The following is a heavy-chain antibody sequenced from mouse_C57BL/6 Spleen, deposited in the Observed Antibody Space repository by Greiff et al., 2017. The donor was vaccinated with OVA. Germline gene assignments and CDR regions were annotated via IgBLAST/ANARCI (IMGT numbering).Heavy chain of an antibody. CDR3: TRDREGNYHYYAMDY. CDR1: GFTFSSYA. J-gene: IGHJ4*01. D-gene: IGHD2-1*01. Sequence: DVKLVESGEGLVKPGGSLKLSCVASGFTFSSYAMSWVRQTPEKRLEWVAYISSGGDYIYYADTVKGRFTISRDNARNTLYLQMSSLKSEDTAMYYCTRDREGNYHYYAMDYWGQGTSVTVSS. CDR2: ISSGGDYI. V-gene: IGHV5-9-1*02.